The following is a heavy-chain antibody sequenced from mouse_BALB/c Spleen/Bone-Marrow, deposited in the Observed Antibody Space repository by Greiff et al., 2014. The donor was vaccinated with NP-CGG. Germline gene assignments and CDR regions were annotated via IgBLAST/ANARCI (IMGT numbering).Heavy chain of an antibody. CDR3: ARWKDGYYSWFAY. D-gene: IGHD2-3*01. J-gene: IGHJ3*01. CDR1: GYTFTEYT. CDR2: INPNNGGT. V-gene: IGHV1-18*01. Sequence: VQLQQPGPELVKPGASVKISCKTSGYTFTEYTMHWVKQSHGKSLEWIGGINPNNGGTSYNQKSKGKATLTVDKSSSTAYMELRSLTSEDSAVYYCARWKDGYYSWFAYWGQGTLVTVSA.